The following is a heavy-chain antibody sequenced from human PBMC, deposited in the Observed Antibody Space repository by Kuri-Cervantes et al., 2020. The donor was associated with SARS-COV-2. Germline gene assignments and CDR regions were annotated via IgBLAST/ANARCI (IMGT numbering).Heavy chain of an antibody. CDR2: IHYSGSY. J-gene: IGHJ4*02. CDR3: ARGTEDIVVVPAATTPTLYYFDY. V-gene: IGHV4-39*01. CDR1: GGSISSNNDY. Sequence: SETLSLTCTVSGGSISSNNDYWAWIRQPPGKGMEWIGSIHYSGSYYHNPSLKSRVAISVDTSKNQFSLKLSSVTAADTAVYYCARGTEDIVVVPAATTPTLYYFDYWGQGTLVTVSS. D-gene: IGHD2-2*01.